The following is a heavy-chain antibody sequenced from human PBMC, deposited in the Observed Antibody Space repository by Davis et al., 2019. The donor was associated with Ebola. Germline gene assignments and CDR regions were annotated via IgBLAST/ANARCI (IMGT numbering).Heavy chain of an antibody. J-gene: IGHJ4*02. D-gene: IGHD2-15*01. CDR3: AIPDCSGANCYSVYIKN. V-gene: IGHV3-33*01. CDR1: GFNFSSYG. Sequence: GGSLRLSCAASGFNFSSYGMHWVRQAPDKGLEWVAVIWYDGSRKYYGDSVKGRFTISRDNSNNLLYLQMNSLRAEDTAVYYCAIPDCSGANCYSVYIKNWGQGTLVTVSS. CDR2: IWYDGSRK.